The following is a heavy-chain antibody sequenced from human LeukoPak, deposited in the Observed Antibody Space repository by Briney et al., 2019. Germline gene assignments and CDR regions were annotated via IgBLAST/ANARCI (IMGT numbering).Heavy chain of an antibody. CDR1: GGSFSGYY. J-gene: IGHJ4*02. Sequence: SETLSLTCAVYGGSFSGYYWSWIRQPPGKGLEWIREMYLSGTTHSNPSVKSRVTISIDKSKNQFFLNLSSVTAADTAVYYCAGLVGRYSSGLYYYYFDYWGQGTLVTVSS. V-gene: IGHV4-34*01. D-gene: IGHD3-22*01. CDR2: MYLSGTT. CDR3: AGLVGRYSSGLYYYYFDY.